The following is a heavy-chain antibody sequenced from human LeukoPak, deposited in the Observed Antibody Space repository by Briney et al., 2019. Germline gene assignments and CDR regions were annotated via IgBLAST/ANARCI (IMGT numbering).Heavy chain of an antibody. V-gene: IGHV4-38-2*01. CDR1: GYSISSGYY. J-gene: IGHJ4*02. D-gene: IGHD1-26*01. CDR2: IYHSGST. Sequence: SETLSLTCAVSGYSISSGYYWGWIRQPPGKGLEWIGSIYHSGSTYYNPSLKSRVTISVDTSKNQFSLKLSSVTAADTAVYYCARHSSGSYHGYFDYWGQGTLVTVSS. CDR3: ARHSSGSYHGYFDY.